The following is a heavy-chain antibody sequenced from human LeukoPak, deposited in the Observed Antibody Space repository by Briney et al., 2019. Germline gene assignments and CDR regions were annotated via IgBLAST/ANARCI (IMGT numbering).Heavy chain of an antibody. J-gene: IGHJ4*02. Sequence: PGRSLRLSCAASGFIFSNYGMHWVRQAPGKGLEWVAVISYDGNNKYYADSVKGRFTISRDNSKSTLYLQMNSLRAEDTAVYYCAKDWGEYFDYVWGSFTSFDSWGQGTLVTVSS. CDR3: AKDWGEYFDYVWGSFTSFDS. CDR1: GFIFSNYG. D-gene: IGHD3-16*01. V-gene: IGHV3-30*18. CDR2: ISYDGNNK.